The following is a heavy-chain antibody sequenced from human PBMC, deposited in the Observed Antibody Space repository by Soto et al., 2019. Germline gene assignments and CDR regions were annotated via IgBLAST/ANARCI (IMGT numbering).Heavy chain of an antibody. CDR3: AREFLYYDSSGFDY. V-gene: IGHV4-30-4*01. D-gene: IGHD3-22*01. CDR1: GGSISSGDYY. CDR2: IYYSGST. Sequence: SEALSLTCTVSGGSISSGDYYWSWIRQPPGKGLEWIGYIYYSGSTYYNPSLKSRVTISVDTSKNQFSLKLSSVTAAATAVYYCAREFLYYDSSGFDYWGQGTLVTVSS. J-gene: IGHJ4*02.